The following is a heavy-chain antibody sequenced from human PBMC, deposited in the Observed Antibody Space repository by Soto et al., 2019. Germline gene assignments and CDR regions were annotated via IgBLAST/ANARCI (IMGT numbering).Heavy chain of an antibody. Sequence: QVQLVQSGAEVKKPGASVKVSCKASGYTFTSYGISWVRQAPGQGLEWMGWISAYNGNTNYAQKLQGRVTMTTDTATSTAYMELRSLRSDDTAVYYCARARWELLAGYYYYGMDVWGQGTTVTVSS. D-gene: IGHD1-26*01. CDR1: GYTFTSYG. J-gene: IGHJ6*02. CDR2: ISAYNGNT. V-gene: IGHV1-18*01. CDR3: ARARWELLAGYYYYGMDV.